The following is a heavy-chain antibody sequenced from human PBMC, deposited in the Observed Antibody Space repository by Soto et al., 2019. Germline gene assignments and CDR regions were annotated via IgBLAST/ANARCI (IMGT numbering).Heavy chain of an antibody. CDR1: GGSISSGDYY. V-gene: IGHV4-30-4*01. D-gene: IGHD3-22*01. CDR3: ARASNYYDSSGYLGRAFDI. Sequence: LSLTCTVSGGSISSGDYYWSWIRQPPGKGLEWIGYIYYSGSTYYNPSLKSRVTISVDTSKNQFSLKLSSVTAADTAVYYCARASNYYDSSGYLGRAFDIWGQGTMVT. CDR2: IYYSGST. J-gene: IGHJ3*02.